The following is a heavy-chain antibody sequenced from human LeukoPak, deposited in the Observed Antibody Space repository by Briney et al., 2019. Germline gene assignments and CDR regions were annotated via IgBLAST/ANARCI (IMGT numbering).Heavy chain of an antibody. V-gene: IGHV4-39*01. CDR1: GGSISRSSYY. CDR3: ARHRGYSYGRPVDY. CDR2: IYYSGST. J-gene: IGHJ4*02. D-gene: IGHD5-18*01. Sequence: SETLSLTCTVSGGSISRSSYYWGWIRQPPGKGLEWIGSIYYSGSTYYNPSLKSRVTISVDTSKHQFSLKLTSVTAADTAVYYCARHRGYSYGRPVDYWGQGTLVTVSS.